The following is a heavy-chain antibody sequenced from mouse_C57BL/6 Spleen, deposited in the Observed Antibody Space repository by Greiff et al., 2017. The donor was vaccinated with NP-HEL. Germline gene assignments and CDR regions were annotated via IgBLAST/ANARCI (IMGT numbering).Heavy chain of an antibody. CDR1: GYPFTDSY. V-gene: IGHV1-19*01. CDR3: ARWRDFDY. CDR2: INPYNGGP. J-gene: IGHJ2*01. Sequence: VQLKESGPVLVKPGASVTLSCKASGYPFTDSYMNWVKQGHGKGLEWIGVINPYNGGPSYNQKFKGKATLTVDKASSTAYMELNSLTSEDSAVYYCARWRDFDYWGQGTTLTVSS.